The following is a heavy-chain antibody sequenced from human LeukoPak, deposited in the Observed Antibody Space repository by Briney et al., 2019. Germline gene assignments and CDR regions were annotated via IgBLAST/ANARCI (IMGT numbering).Heavy chain of an antibody. V-gene: IGHV1-18*01. CDR3: ARQPDYHGNTDY. CDR1: GYTFTSYG. J-gene: IGHJ4*02. Sequence: ASVKVSCKASGYTFTSYGISWVRQAPGQGLEWMGWIGAYNGNTNYAQKLQGRVTMTTDTSTSTAYMELRSLRSDDTAVYYCARQPDYHGNTDYWGQGTLVTVSS. D-gene: IGHD4-11*01. CDR2: IGAYNGNT.